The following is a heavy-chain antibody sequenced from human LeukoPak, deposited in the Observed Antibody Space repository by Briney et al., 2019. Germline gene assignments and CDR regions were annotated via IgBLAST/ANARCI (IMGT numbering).Heavy chain of an antibody. CDR2: ISSSSSYI. CDR3: AKDLGGITDY. Sequence: PGGSLRLSCAASGFTFSSYSMNWVRQAPGKGLEWVSSISSSSSYIYYADSVKGRFTISRDNAKNSLYLQMNSLRAEDTAVYYCAKDLGGITDYWGQGTLVTVSS. D-gene: IGHD3-16*01. V-gene: IGHV3-21*01. J-gene: IGHJ4*02. CDR1: GFTFSSYS.